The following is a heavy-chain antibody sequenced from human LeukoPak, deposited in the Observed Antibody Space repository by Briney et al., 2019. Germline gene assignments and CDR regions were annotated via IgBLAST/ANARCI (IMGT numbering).Heavy chain of an antibody. CDR3: ASPRAWTNYFDY. J-gene: IGHJ4*02. V-gene: IGHV4-39*01. CDR1: GGSISSSSYY. D-gene: IGHD3/OR15-3a*01. Sequence: SGTLSLTCTVSGGSISSSSYYWGWIRQPPGKGLEWIGSIYYSGSTYYNPSLKSRVTISVDTSKNQFSLKLSSVTAADTAVYYCASPRAWTNYFDYWGQGTLVTVSS. CDR2: IYYSGST.